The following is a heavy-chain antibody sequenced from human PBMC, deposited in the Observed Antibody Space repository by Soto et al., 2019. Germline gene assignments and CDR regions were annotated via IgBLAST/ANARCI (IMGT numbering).Heavy chain of an antibody. CDR2: INPSGGST. D-gene: IGHD3-10*01. CDR3: ARDLNGSGSYLGAVDI. V-gene: IGHV1-46*03. J-gene: IGHJ3*02. Sequence: QVQLVQSGAEVKKPGASVKVSCKASGYTFTSFYMHWVRQAPGQGLEWMGIINPSGGSTSYAQKFQGRDTMTRDTTTTTVYKELSSLSSEDTAVYYCARDLNGSGSYLGAVDIWGQGTVVTVSS. CDR1: GYTFTSFY.